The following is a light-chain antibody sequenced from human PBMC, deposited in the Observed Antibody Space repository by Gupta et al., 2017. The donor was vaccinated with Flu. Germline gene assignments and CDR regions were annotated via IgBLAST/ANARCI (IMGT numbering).Light chain of an antibody. Sequence: RDVGGYKPVSWYQKVPGKAPKLIMYEVSKRPSGVPDRFSGSKSGNTASLTVSSLQTDDEGDYYCSSYAGSDRTYVFGSGTAVTVL. CDR1: RDVGGYKP. CDR2: EVS. J-gene: IGLJ1*01. V-gene: IGLV2-8*01. CDR3: SSYAGSDRTYV.